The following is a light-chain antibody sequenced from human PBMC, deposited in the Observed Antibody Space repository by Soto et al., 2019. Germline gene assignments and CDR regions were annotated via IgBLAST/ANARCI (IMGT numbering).Light chain of an antibody. Sequence: QMTHWPSTLSASVGSRFTITCRASQSVSTLLAWYQQKPVKAPKLPIYKASSLESGVPPRFSGRGSGTEFTLTISSLQPDDFATYYCQQYNRYSPWTFGQGTKGGYQ. CDR3: QQYNRYSPWT. CDR2: KAS. CDR1: QSVSTL. V-gene: IGKV1-5*03. J-gene: IGKJ1*01.